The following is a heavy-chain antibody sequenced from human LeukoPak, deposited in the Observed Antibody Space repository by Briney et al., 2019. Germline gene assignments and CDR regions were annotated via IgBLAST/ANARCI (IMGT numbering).Heavy chain of an antibody. CDR1: GFIFTNFG. CDR3: AKDVRGDGHRYFDS. Sequence: GGSLRLSCSASGFIFTNFGIQWVRQTPGKGLEWVAYTAYDSSTTYFGASVKGRFTISRDTSKNTVYLQMNSLRLEDTAVYFCAKDVRGDGHRYFDSWGQGTLVSVSS. D-gene: IGHD5-24*01. V-gene: IGHV3-30*02. CDR2: TAYDSSTT. J-gene: IGHJ4*02.